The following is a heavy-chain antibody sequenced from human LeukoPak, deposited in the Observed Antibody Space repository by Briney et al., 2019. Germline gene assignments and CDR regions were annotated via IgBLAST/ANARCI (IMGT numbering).Heavy chain of an antibody. D-gene: IGHD1-26*01. J-gene: IGHJ4*02. V-gene: IGHV3-21*04. CDR3: AKCRIVGATKTFDY. CDR1: GFTFSSYS. Sequence: GGSLRLSCAASGFTFSSYSMNWVRQAPGKGLEWVSSISSSSSYIYYADSVKGRFTISRDNSKNTLYLQMNSLRAEDTAVYYCAKCRIVGATKTFDYWGQGTLVTVSS. CDR2: ISSSSSYI.